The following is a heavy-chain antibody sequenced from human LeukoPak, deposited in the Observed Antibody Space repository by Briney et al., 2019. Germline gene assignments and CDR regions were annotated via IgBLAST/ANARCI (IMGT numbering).Heavy chain of an antibody. D-gene: IGHD3-10*01. V-gene: IGHV4-4*02. J-gene: IGHJ5*02. CDR1: GGSISSSNW. CDR2: IYHSGST. CDR3: AREAPMVRGVITTSSWFDP. Sequence: PSETLSLTCAVSGGSISSSNWWSWVRQPPGKGLEWIGEIYHSGSTNYNPSLKGRVTISVDKSKNQFSLKLSSVTAADTAVYYCAREAPMVRGVITTSSWFDPWGQGTLVTVSS.